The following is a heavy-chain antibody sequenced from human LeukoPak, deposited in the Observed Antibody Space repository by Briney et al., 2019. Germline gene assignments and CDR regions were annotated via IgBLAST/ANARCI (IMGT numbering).Heavy chain of an antibody. J-gene: IGHJ4*02. CDR3: ARGLELDY. Sequence: GGSLRLSCAASGFTFRSYEMNWVRQAPGKGLEWVSCISSSSSVIKYADSVKGRFTVSRDNTKNSLYLQMDSLRGEDTAVYYCARGLELDYWGQGTLVTVSS. CDR1: GFTFRSYE. D-gene: IGHD1-1*01. V-gene: IGHV3-48*03. CDR2: ISSSSSVI.